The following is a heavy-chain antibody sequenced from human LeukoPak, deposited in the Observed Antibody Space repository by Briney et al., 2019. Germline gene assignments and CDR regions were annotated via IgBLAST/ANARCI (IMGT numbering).Heavy chain of an antibody. CDR3: ARQRNTMAVFDP. CDR1: GGSISSYY. D-gene: IGHD3-10*01. CDR2: IYYSGST. J-gene: IGHJ5*02. Sequence: SETLSLTCTVSGGSISSYYWSWIRQPPGKGPEWIGYIYYSGSTNYNPSLKSRVTISVDTSKNQFSLKLSSVTAADTAVYYCARQRNTMAVFDPWGQGTLVTVSS. V-gene: IGHV4-59*01.